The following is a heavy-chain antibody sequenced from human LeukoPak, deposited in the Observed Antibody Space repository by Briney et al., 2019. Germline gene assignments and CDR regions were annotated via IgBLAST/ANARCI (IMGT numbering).Heavy chain of an antibody. CDR3: ARLTPGDY. Sequence: TSETLSLTCTVSGGSISNYYWSWIRQPPGKGLEWIGSIYHSGSTYYNPSLKSRVTISVDTSKNQFSLKLSSVTAADTAVYYCARLTPGDYWGQGTLVTVSS. J-gene: IGHJ4*02. V-gene: IGHV4-59*08. CDR1: GGSISNYY. CDR2: IYHSGST. D-gene: IGHD3-10*01.